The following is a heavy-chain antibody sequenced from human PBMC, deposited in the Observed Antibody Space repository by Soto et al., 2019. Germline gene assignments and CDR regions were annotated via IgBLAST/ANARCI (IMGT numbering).Heavy chain of an antibody. V-gene: IGHV4-39*01. CDR2: IYYSGST. CDR1: GGSMSSSSYY. Sequence: SETLSLTCTVSGGSMSSSSYYWGWIRQPPGKGLEWIGSIYYSGSTYYNPSLKSRVTISVDTSKNQFSLKLSSVTAADTAVYYCARASEPNAGYCSGGSCYSGGGMDVWGQGTTVTVSS. CDR3: ARASEPNAGYCSGGSCYSGGGMDV. J-gene: IGHJ6*02. D-gene: IGHD2-15*01.